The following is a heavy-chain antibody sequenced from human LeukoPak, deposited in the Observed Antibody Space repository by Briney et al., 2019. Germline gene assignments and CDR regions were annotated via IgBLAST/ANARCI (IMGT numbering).Heavy chain of an antibody. CDR3: AKGTSWVSDYYYMDV. J-gene: IGHJ6*03. Sequence: GGSLRLSCAASGFTFSSYAMSWVRQAPGKGLEWVSAISGSGGSTYYADSVKGRFTISRDNSKNTLYLQMNSLRAEDTAVYYCAKGTSWVSDYYYMDVWGKGTTVAVSS. V-gene: IGHV3-23*01. D-gene: IGHD2-8*01. CDR1: GFTFSSYA. CDR2: ISGSGGST.